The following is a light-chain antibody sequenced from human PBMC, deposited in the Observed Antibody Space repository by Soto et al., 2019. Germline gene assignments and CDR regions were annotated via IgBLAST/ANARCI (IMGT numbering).Light chain of an antibody. CDR1: QNISSY. Sequence: IVLTQSPATLSLSPGKRAPLSCRASQNISSYLIWYQQKPGQAPRLLIYGASSRATGIPDRFSGSGSGTDFTLTISRLEPEDFAVYYCQQYGSSLWTFGQGTRLEIK. J-gene: IGKJ5*01. CDR3: QQYGSSLWT. V-gene: IGKV3-20*01. CDR2: GAS.